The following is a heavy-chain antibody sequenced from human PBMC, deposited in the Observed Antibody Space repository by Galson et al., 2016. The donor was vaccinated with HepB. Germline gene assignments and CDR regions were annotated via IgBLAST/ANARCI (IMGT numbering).Heavy chain of an antibody. D-gene: IGHD2/OR15-2a*01. CDR2: ASMDGRRK. CDR3: TRRHEYCPPVGCSVDY. Sequence: SLRLSCAASGFIFSDYVIHWVRQAPGKGLEWVAAASMDGRRKFYADSVKGRFTISRDNSNSMLFLQMSSLRADDTAVYYCTRRHEYCPPVGCSVDYWGQGTLVSVSS. V-gene: IGHV3-30*03. J-gene: IGHJ4*02. CDR1: GFIFSDYV.